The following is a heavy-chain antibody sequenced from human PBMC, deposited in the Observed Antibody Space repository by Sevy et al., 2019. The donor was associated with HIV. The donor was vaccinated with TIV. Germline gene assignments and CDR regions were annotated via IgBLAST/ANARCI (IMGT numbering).Heavy chain of an antibody. Sequence: GGSLRLSCAASRFIFTSYWMSWVRQAPGKGLEWVANIKQDGSEKYYVDSTKGRFTISRDNAKNSVYLQMNSLRAEDTAVYFCARLGPDSSGWYGRTFDIWGQWTMVTVSS. J-gene: IGHJ3*02. CDR1: RFIFTSYW. D-gene: IGHD6-19*01. CDR3: ARLGPDSSGWYGRTFDI. V-gene: IGHV3-7*01. CDR2: IKQDGSEK.